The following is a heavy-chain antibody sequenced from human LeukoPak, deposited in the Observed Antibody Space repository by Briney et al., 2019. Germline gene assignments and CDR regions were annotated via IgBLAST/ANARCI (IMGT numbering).Heavy chain of an antibody. CDR3: ARGDLYGSGTVDY. CDR1: GGTFSSYA. J-gene: IGHJ4*02. Sequence: SVKVSCKASGGTFSSYAISWVRQAPGQGLEWMGRIIPIFGTANYAQKFQGRVTITTDESTSTAYMELSSLRSEDMAVYYCARGDLYGSGTVDYWGQGTLVTVSS. CDR2: IIPIFGTA. V-gene: IGHV1-69*05. D-gene: IGHD3-10*01.